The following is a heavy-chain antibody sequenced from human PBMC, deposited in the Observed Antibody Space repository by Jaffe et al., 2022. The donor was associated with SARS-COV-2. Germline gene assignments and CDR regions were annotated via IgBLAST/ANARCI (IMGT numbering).Heavy chain of an antibody. D-gene: IGHD3-10*01. CDR3: ARALFMRRFGDLVERHFDY. Sequence: QVQLLQSGAEVKKPGASVTVSCKASGHTFTGYYIHWVRQAPGQGLEWMGYINPSSGATDSAQKFQGRVTISRDTSISTAYMELSRLTSDDTAVYYCARALFMRRFGDLVERHFDYWGQGTLVTVSS. CDR1: GHTFTGYY. J-gene: IGHJ4*02. CDR2: INPSSGAT. V-gene: IGHV1-2*02.